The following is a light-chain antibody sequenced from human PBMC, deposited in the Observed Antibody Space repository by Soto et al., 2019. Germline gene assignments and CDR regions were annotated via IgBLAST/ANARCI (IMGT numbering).Light chain of an antibody. J-gene: IGKJ1*01. CDR2: TAS. CDR1: QSISSW. Sequence: DIQMTQSPSTLSASVGDRVTITCRASQSISSWLAWYQQKPGNAPNLLIYTASSLQSGVPSRFSGSGSGTEFTPIISILQADDCTYYYHQHYNAKWTFGEGTKVEIK. V-gene: IGKV1-5*03. CDR3: QHYNAKWT.